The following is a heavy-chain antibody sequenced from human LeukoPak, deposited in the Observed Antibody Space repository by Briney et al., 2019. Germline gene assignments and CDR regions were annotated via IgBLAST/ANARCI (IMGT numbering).Heavy chain of an antibody. D-gene: IGHD3-22*01. V-gene: IGHV1-2*02. CDR2: INPNSGGT. J-gene: IGHJ3*02. CDR1: GYTFTGYY. CDR3: ARGNYCDSSGYYPEAFDI. Sequence: ASVKVSCKASGYTFTGYYMHWVRQAPGQGLEWMGWINPNSGGTNYAQKFQGRVTMTRDTSISTAYMELSRLRSDDTAVYYRARGNYCDSSGYYPEAFDIWGQGTMVTVSS.